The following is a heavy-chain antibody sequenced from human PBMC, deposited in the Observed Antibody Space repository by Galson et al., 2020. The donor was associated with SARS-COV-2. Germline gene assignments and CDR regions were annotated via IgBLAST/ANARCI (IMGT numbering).Heavy chain of an antibody. CDR1: GYSFTSYW. J-gene: IGHJ6*03. D-gene: IGHD2-2*01. CDR3: ARHVPSRDGFLPYYMDV. CDR2: IYPGDSDT. V-gene: IGHV5-51*01. Sequence: GESLKISCKGSGYSFTSYWIGWVRQMPGKGLEWMGIIYPGDSDTRYSPSFQDQVTISADKSISTAYLQWSSLKASDTAMYYCARHVPSRDGFLPYYMDVWGKGTTVTVSS.